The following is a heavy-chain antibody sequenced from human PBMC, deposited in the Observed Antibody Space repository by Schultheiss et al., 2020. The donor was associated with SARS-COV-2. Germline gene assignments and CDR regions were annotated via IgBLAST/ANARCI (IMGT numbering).Heavy chain of an antibody. J-gene: IGHJ4*02. V-gene: IGHV4-4*07. CDR3: ARHDYGGNYFFDY. CDR2: INVDGRA. Sequence: SETLSLTCTVSGGSISSYYWSWIRQPAGTGLEWIGRINVDGRANYSPSLKSRVTLSLDTSKNQFSLKLSSVTAADTAVYYCARHDYGGNYFFDYWGQGTLVTVSS. D-gene: IGHD4-23*01. CDR1: GGSISSYY.